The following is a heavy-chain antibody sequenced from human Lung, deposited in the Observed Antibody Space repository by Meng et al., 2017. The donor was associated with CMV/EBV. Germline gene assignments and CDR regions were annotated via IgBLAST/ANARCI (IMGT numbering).Heavy chain of an antibody. J-gene: IGHJ4*02. CDR1: GYHFTSYA. CDR3: ARLYCSGGSCYTIDY. D-gene: IGHD2-15*01. CDR2: INTNTGNP. Sequence: QGQLVHAGSRLKKQGASWKVSCKASGYHFTSYAMNWVRQAPGQGLEWMGWINTNTGNPTYAQGFTGRFVFSLDTSVSTAYLQISSLKAADTAVYYCARLYCSGGSCYTIDYWGQGTLVTVSS. V-gene: IGHV7-4-1*02.